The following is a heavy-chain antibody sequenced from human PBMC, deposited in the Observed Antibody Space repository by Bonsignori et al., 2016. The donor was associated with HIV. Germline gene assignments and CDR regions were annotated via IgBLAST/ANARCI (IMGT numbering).Heavy chain of an antibody. D-gene: IGHD6-13*01. J-gene: IGHJ5*02. Sequence: VRQMPGKGLEWVTGISGSGVSTYYADSVKGRFTISRDNSKNTLYLQMNSLRAEDTAVYYCAKRPRAIAAAGRGSWFDPWGQGTLVTVSS. CDR2: ISGSGVST. CDR3: AKRPRAIAAAGRGSWFDP. V-gene: IGHV3-23*01.